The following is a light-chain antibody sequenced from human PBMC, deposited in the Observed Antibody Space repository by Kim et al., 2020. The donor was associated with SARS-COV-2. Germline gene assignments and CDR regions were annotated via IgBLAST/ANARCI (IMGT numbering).Light chain of an antibody. Sequence: SPGATATPSCRASLGVRSSLLAWYQQKPGQAPRLLIYEAFKRVAGIPDRFSGSGSGTDFTLTISRPEPEDFAMYYCQQYGSSPYTFGQGTKLEI. J-gene: IGKJ2*01. CDR1: LGVRSSL. V-gene: IGKV3-20*01. CDR3: QQYGSSPYT. CDR2: EAF.